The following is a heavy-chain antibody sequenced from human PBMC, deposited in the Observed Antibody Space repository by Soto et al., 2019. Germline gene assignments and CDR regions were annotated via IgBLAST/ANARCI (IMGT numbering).Heavy chain of an antibody. CDR1: GFTFSSYA. Sequence: QVQLVESGGGVVQPGRSLRLSCAASGFTFSSYAMHWVRQAPGKGLEWVAVISYDGSNKYYADSVKGRFTISRDNSKNTLYLQMNSLRAEDTAVYYCARDLEAARPGSYYFDYWGQGTLVTVSS. J-gene: IGHJ4*02. CDR2: ISYDGSNK. CDR3: ARDLEAARPGSYYFDY. V-gene: IGHV3-30-3*01. D-gene: IGHD6-6*01.